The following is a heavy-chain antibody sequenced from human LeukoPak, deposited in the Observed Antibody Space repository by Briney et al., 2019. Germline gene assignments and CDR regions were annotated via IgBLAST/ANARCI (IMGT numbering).Heavy chain of an antibody. V-gene: IGHV3-23*01. D-gene: IGHD3-10*01. CDR3: ASRGARPYDAFDI. CDR2: ISGSGGSV. J-gene: IGHJ3*02. CDR1: GLPFSNFA. Sequence: GGSLRLSCAASGLPFSNFAMSWVRQAPGKGLEWVSAISGSGGSVYYADSVKGRFTISRDNSKNTLYLQMNSLRAKDTAVYYCASRGARPYDAFDIWGQGTMVTVSS.